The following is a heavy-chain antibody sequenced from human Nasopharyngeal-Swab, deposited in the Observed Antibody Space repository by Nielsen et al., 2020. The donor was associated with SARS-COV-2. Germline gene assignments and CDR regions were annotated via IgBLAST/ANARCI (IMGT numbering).Heavy chain of an antibody. CDR2: IYYSGST. Sequence: SDTLSPTGAVSGGSISSGGYSWSWIRQPPGKGLEWIGYIYYSGSTYYNPSLKSRVTISVDPSKNQFSLKLSSVTAANTAVYYCASSYYYDSSGYYVPFDYWGQGTLVTVSS. J-gene: IGHJ4*02. D-gene: IGHD3-22*01. CDR3: ASSYYYDSSGYYVPFDY. CDR1: GGSISSGGYS. V-gene: IGHV4-30-4*07.